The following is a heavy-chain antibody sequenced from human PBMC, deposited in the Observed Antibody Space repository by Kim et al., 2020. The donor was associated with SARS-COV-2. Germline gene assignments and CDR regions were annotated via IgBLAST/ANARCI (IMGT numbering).Heavy chain of an antibody. CDR2: T. V-gene: IGHV4-4*02. CDR3: ARVAVANSCDY. J-gene: IGHJ4*02. D-gene: IGHD6-19*01. Sequence: THYNPSLKSRVTISVDKSKNQFSLKLSSVTAADTAMYYCARVAVANSCDYWGQGTLVTVSS.